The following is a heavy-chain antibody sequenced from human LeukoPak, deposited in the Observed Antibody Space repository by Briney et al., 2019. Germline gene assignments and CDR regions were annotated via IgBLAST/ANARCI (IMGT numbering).Heavy chain of an antibody. D-gene: IGHD1-7*01. Sequence: AGGSLRLSCAASGFTFDDYGMSWIRQSPGKGLEWIGEMNQRGGMNYNPSLKSRVTISVDRSKNQFSLKLSSVTAADTAVYYCARELELRYWGQGTLVTVSS. CDR2: MNQRGGM. CDR1: GFTFDDYG. CDR3: ARELELRY. V-gene: IGHV4-34*01. J-gene: IGHJ4*02.